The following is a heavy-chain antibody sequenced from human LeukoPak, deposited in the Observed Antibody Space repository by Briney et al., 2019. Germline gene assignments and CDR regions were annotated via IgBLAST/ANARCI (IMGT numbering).Heavy chain of an antibody. CDR1: GFTFSKYW. Sequence: PGGSLRLSCAASGFTFSKYWMLWVRQAPGKGLESVSRINTDGTVTTYADSVKGRFTVSRDNADNTMILQMNSVRDEATAVYYCATKQWLAPPPDSWGQGTPVTVSS. D-gene: IGHD6-19*01. CDR3: ATKQWLAPPPDS. V-gene: IGHV3-74*01. J-gene: IGHJ4*02. CDR2: INTDGTVT.